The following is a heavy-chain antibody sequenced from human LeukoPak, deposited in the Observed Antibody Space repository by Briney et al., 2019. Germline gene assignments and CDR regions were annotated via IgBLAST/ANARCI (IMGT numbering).Heavy chain of an antibody. J-gene: IGHJ4*02. Sequence: SETLSLTCAVYGGSFSGYYWSWIRQPSGKGLEWIGEINHSGSTNYNPSLKSRVTISVDTSKNQFSLKLSSVTAADTAVYYCARLKRIMTTVPQFDYWGQGTLVTVSS. CDR2: INHSGST. CDR1: GGSFSGYY. CDR3: ARLKRIMTTVPQFDY. D-gene: IGHD4-17*01. V-gene: IGHV4-34*01.